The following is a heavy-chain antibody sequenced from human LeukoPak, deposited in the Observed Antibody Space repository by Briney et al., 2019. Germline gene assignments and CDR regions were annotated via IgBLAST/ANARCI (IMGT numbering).Heavy chain of an antibody. Sequence: ASVKVSCKVSGYTLTELSMHWVRQAPGKGLEWMGGFDPEDGETIYAQKFQGRVTMTEDTSIDTAYMELSSLRSEDTAVYYCASLLRIVVVITSAFDIWGQGTMVTVSS. CDR3: ASLLRIVVVITSAFDI. V-gene: IGHV1-24*01. CDR2: FDPEDGET. D-gene: IGHD3-22*01. CDR1: GYTLTELS. J-gene: IGHJ3*02.